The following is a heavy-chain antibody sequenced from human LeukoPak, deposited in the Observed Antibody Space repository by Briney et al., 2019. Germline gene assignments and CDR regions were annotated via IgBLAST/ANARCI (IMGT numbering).Heavy chain of an antibody. CDR1: GFTFSSYA. CDR3: AGSSGYSYGYGSSY. Sequence: GGSLRLSCAASGFTFSSYAMHWVRQASGKGLEWVAVISYDGSNKYYADSVKGRFTISRDNPKNTLYLQMNSLRAEDTAVYYCAGSSGYSYGYGSSYWGQGTLVTVSS. V-gene: IGHV3-30*04. CDR2: ISYDGSNK. J-gene: IGHJ4*02. D-gene: IGHD5-18*01.